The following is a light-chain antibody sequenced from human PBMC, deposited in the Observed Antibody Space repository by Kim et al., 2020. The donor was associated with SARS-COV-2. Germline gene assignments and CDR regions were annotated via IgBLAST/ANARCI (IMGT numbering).Light chain of an antibody. CDR3: QQYNYFLLT. CDR1: QIITTW. V-gene: IGKV1-5*03. J-gene: IGKJ2*01. CDR2: KAS. Sequence: DVQVTQSPSTRSASIGDSVTITCRTSQIITTWLAWYQQKPGKAPKLLISKASNLESGVPSRFSGSGSGTEFTLTISRLQADDFATYYCQQYNYFLLTFGQGTKLEI.